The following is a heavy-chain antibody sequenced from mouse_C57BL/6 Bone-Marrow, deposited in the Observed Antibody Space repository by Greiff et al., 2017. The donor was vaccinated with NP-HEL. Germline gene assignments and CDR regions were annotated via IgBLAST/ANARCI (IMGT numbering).Heavy chain of an antibody. J-gene: IGHJ4*01. CDR1: GYAFSSYW. CDR3: ARMGGNYGAMDY. Sequence: VQLVESGAELVKPGASVKISCKASGYAFSSYWMNWVKQRPGKGLEWIGQIYPGDGDTNYNGKFKGKATLTADKSSSTAYMQLSSLTSEDSAVYFCARMGGNYGAMDYWGQGTSVTVSS. V-gene: IGHV1-80*01. CDR2: IYPGDGDT. D-gene: IGHD2-1*01.